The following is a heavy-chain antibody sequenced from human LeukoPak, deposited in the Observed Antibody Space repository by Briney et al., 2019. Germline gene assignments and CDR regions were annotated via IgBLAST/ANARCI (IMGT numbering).Heavy chain of an antibody. J-gene: IGHJ4*02. D-gene: IGHD5-18*01. CDR2: ISSSSSYI. CDR1: GFTFSSYS. CDR3: ARGCSYGYSWHY. Sequence: PGGSLRLSCAASGFTFSSYSMNWVRQAPGKGLEWVSSISSSSSYIYYADSVKGRFTISRDNAKNSLYLQMNSLRAEDTAVYYCARGCSYGYSWHYWGQGTLVTVSS. V-gene: IGHV3-21*01.